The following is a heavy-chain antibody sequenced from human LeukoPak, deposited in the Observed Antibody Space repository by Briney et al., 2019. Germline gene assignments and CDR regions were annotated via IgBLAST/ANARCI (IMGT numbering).Heavy chain of an antibody. CDR2: INPNSGAT. J-gene: IGHJ4*02. D-gene: IGHD6-6*01. CDR3: ARDRITYSSSFPDY. Sequence: ASVKVSCKASGYTFTSYGISWVRQAPGQGLEWMGWINPNSGATNYAQKFQGRVSMTRDTSISTAYMELSRLRSDDTAVYYCARDRITYSSSFPDYWGQGTLVTVSS. V-gene: IGHV1-2*02. CDR1: GYTFTSYG.